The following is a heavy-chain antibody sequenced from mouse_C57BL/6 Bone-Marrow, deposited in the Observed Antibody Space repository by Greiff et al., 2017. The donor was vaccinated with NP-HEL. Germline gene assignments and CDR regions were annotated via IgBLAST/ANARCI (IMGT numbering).Heavy chain of an antibody. CDR1: GYTFTEYT. Sequence: VQLQQSGAELVKPGASVKLSCKASGYTFTEYTIHWVKQRSGQGLEWIGWFYPGSGSIKYNEKFKDKATLTADKSSSPVYMELSRLTSEDSAVYFCARHEEGGYYYGSSYEFAYWGQGTLVTVSA. CDR3: ARHEEGGYYYGSSYEFAY. D-gene: IGHD1-1*01. J-gene: IGHJ3*01. V-gene: IGHV1-62-2*01. CDR2: FYPGSGSI.